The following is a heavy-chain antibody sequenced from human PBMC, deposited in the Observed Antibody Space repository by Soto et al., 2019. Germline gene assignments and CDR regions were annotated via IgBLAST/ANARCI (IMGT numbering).Heavy chain of an antibody. CDR3: ARGADSGYVGY. J-gene: IGHJ4*02. Sequence: PSETLSLTCAAYGGSFSGYYWSWIRQPPGKGLEWIGEINHSGSTNYNPSLKSRVTISVDTSKNQFSLKLSSVTAADTAVYYCARGADSGYVGYWGQGTRVRVSP. D-gene: IGHD1-26*01. V-gene: IGHV4-34*01. CDR2: INHSGST. CDR1: GGSFSGYY.